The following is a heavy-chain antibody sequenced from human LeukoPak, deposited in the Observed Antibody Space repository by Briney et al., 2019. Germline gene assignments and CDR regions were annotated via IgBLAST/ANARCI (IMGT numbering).Heavy chain of an antibody. J-gene: IGHJ4*02. CDR1: GGSISSYD. Sequence: SDTLSLTCTVSGGSISSYDCSWIRQPPGKGLEWMGYIYSSGSTNYNPSLKSRITISVDTSKNQFSLKLSSVTAADTAVYYCARFAYCGGHCWYYFDYWGQGSLVTVSS. CDR2: IYSSGST. D-gene: IGHD2-21*02. CDR3: ARFAYCGGHCWYYFDY. V-gene: IGHV4-59*01.